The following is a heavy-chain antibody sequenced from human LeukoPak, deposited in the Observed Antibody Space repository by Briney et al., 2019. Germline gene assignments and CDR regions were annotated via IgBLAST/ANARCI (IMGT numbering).Heavy chain of an antibody. CDR1: GFTFSSHL. Sequence: GGSLRLSCAASGFTFSSHLMHWVRQAPGKGLVWVSRISSDGTYTNYADSVRGRFTISRDNAKNTLYLQMNSLRAEDTAVYYCANAKSGYYTFWGQGVLVTVSS. D-gene: IGHD3-22*01. J-gene: IGHJ4*02. CDR3: ANAKSGYYTF. V-gene: IGHV3-74*01. CDR2: ISSDGTYT.